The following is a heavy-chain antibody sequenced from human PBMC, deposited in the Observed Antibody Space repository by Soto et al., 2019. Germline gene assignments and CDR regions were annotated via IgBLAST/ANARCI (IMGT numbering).Heavy chain of an antibody. CDR3: AKPPPDMVTGSYFDS. CDR2: ITDVGDPT. Sequence: PGGSLRLSCAASGFTFGTYAMNWVRQAPGKGLEWVSTITDVGDPTYYADSVKGRFTISRDNSKNTLFLQMNSLRAEDTARYYCAKPPPDMVTGSYFDSWGQGT. J-gene: IGHJ4*02. D-gene: IGHD5-18*01. V-gene: IGHV3-23*01. CDR1: GFTFGTYA.